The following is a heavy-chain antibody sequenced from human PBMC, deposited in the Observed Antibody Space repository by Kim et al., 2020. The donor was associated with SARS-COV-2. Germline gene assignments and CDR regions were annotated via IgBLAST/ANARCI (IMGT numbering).Heavy chain of an antibody. J-gene: IGHJ4*02. Sequence: GGSLRLSCAASGFTFSSYAMHWVRQAPGKGLEWVAVISYDGSNKYYADSVKGRFTISRDNSKNTLYLQMNSLRAEDTAVYYCARDWGGSGWYGIDYWGQG. CDR1: GFTFSSYA. CDR3: ARDWGGSGWYGIDY. V-gene: IGHV3-30-3*01. D-gene: IGHD6-19*01. CDR2: ISYDGSNK.